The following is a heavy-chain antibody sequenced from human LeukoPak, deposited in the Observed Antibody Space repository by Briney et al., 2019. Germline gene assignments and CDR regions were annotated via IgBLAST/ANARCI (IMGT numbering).Heavy chain of an antibody. CDR3: TRDSYDSSGYYYEYYGMDV. J-gene: IGHJ6*02. CDR2: IRSKAYGGTT. D-gene: IGHD3-22*01. CDR1: GFSFSEYW. V-gene: IGHV3-49*04. Sequence: GGSLRLSCAASGFSFSEYWMSWVRQAPGKGLEWVGFIRSKAYGGTTEYAASVKGRFTISRDDSKSIAYLQMNSLKTEDTAVYYYTRDSYDSSGYYYEYYGMDVWGQGTTVTVSS.